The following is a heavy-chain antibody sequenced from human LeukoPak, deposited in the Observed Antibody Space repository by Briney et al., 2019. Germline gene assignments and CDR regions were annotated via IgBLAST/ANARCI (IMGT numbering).Heavy chain of an antibody. CDR2: ISGSGSTT. Sequence: QSGGSLRLSCAASGFTFSSYAMSWVRQAPGKGLEWVSAISGSGSTTYYADSVKGRFTISGDNSKNTLYLQMNSLRAEDMAVFYCAKVRPKYCSGGTCYDAFDVWGQGTMVTVSS. J-gene: IGHJ3*01. V-gene: IGHV3-23*01. CDR1: GFTFSSYA. CDR3: AKVRPKYCSGGTCYDAFDV. D-gene: IGHD2-15*01.